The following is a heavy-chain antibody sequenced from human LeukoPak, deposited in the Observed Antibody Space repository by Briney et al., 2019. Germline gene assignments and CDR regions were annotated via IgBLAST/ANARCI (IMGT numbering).Heavy chain of an antibody. Sequence: GGSLRLSCAASGFTFSSYGMHWVRQAPGKGLEWVAVIWYDGSNKYYADSVKGRFTISRDNSKNTLYLQMHSLRAEDTAVYYCARDVSSYALSVDYGMDVWGQGTTVTVSS. V-gene: IGHV3-33*01. CDR1: GFTFSSYG. J-gene: IGHJ6*02. D-gene: IGHD2-15*01. CDR3: ARDVSSYALSVDYGMDV. CDR2: IWYDGSNK.